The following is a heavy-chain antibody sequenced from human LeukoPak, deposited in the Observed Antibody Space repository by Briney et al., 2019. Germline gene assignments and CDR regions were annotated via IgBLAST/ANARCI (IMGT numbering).Heavy chain of an antibody. CDR2: IRYDGSNK. J-gene: IGHJ3*02. CDR1: GFTFSSYG. CDR3: AKLLAGWELLRWKDAFDI. Sequence: PGGSLRLSRAASGFTFSSYGMHWVRQAPGKGLEWVAFIRYDGSNKYYADSVKGRFTISRDNSKNTLYLQMNSLRAEDTAVYYCAKLLAGWELLRWKDAFDIWGQGTMVTVSS. D-gene: IGHD1-26*01. V-gene: IGHV3-30*02.